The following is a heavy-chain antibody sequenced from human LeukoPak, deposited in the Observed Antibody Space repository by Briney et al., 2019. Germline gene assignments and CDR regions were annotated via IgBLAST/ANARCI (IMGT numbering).Heavy chain of an antibody. CDR1: GATFSGFA. Sequence: GGSLRLSCAASGATFSGFAMSWVRQAPGKGLEWVSVISSSADTTYYAGSVKGRFTISRDNSKNTLYLQMNSLRAEDTAVYYCARDLAARPPADYWGQGTLVTVSS. D-gene: IGHD6-6*01. CDR3: ARDLAARPPADY. J-gene: IGHJ4*02. CDR2: ISSSADTT. V-gene: IGHV3-23*01.